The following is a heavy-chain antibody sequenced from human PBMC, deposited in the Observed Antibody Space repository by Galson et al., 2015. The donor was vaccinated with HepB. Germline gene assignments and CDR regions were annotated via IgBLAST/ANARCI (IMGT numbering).Heavy chain of an antibody. Sequence: CAISGDSVSSNSAAWNWIRQSPSRGLEWLGRTYYRSKWYNDYAVSVKSRITINPDTSKNQFSLQLKSVTPEDTAVYYCARGQWELLRVYYFDYWGQGTLVTVA. CDR2: TYYRSKWYN. D-gene: IGHD1-26*01. J-gene: IGHJ4*02. CDR3: ARGQWELLRVYYFDY. V-gene: IGHV6-1*01. CDR1: GDSVSSNSAA.